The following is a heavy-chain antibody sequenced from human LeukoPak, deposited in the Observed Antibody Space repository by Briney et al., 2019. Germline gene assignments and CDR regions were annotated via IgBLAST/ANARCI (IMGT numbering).Heavy chain of an antibody. Sequence: GGSLRLSCAASGFTFSSYWMSWVRQAPGKGLEWVANIKQNGSEKYYVDSVKGRFTISRDNAKNSLYLQMNSLRAEDTAVYYCAKDLRQQLDSPRTSNDVFDVWGRGTMVTVSS. CDR1: GFTFSSYW. CDR3: AKDLRQQLDSPRTSNDVFDV. J-gene: IGHJ3*01. V-gene: IGHV3-7*03. D-gene: IGHD6-13*01. CDR2: IKQNGSEK.